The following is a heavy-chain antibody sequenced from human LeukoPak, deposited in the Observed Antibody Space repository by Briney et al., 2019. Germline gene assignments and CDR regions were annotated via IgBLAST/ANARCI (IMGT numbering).Heavy chain of an antibody. D-gene: IGHD6-13*01. CDR2: IYYTGTT. J-gene: IGHJ4*02. Sequence: SETLSLTCAVSGGSFSTYYWSWIRQPPGEGLEWIGFIYYTGTTNYNPSLKSRVTISVDTSKNQFSLKLSSVTAADTAVYYCARAGANGIEAAGSLRYWGQGTLVTVSS. CDR1: GGSFSTYY. V-gene: IGHV4-59*01. CDR3: ARAGANGIEAAGSLRY.